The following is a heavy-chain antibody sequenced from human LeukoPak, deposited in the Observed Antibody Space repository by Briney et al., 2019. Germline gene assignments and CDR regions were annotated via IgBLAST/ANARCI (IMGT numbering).Heavy chain of an antibody. CDR3: AREDVAAGGSYYLDY. D-gene: IGHD1-26*01. V-gene: IGHV4-34*01. CDR2: INHSGST. CDR1: GGSFSGYY. J-gene: IGHJ4*02. Sequence: PSETLSLTCAVYGGSFSGYYWSWIRQPRGKGLEWIGEINHSGSTNYNPSLKSRVTISVDTSKNQFSLKLSSVTAADTAVYYCAREDVAAGGSYYLDYWGQGTLVTVSS.